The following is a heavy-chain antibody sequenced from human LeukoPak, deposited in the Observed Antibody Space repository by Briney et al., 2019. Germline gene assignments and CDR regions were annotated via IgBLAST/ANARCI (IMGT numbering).Heavy chain of an antibody. D-gene: IGHD2-21*02. CDR2: IYYSGNT. Sequence: SETLSLTCTVSGGSITSGNNYWNWIRQHPGKGLEWIGYIYYSGNTNYNPSLKSRVTISADTSKNQFSLMLSSVTAADTAVYYCARETSGGDRLFDYWGQGVLVIVSS. CDR1: GGSITSGNNY. J-gene: IGHJ4*02. V-gene: IGHV4-31*03. CDR3: ARETSGGDRLFDY.